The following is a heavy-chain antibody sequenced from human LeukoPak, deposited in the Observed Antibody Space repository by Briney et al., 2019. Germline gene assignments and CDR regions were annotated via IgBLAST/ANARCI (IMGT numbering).Heavy chain of an antibody. J-gene: IGHJ4*02. CDR3: TRRFVREDGVAAAAAFDY. D-gene: IGHD6-13*01. V-gene: IGHV3-73*01. CDR2: IRSKANSYAT. CDR1: GFTFSGSA. Sequence: GGSLRLSCAASGFTFSGSAMHWVRQASGKGLEWVGRIRSKANSYATAYAASVKGRFTISRDDSKNTAYLQMNSLKTEDTAVDYCTRRFVREDGVAAAAAFDYWGQGTLVTVSS.